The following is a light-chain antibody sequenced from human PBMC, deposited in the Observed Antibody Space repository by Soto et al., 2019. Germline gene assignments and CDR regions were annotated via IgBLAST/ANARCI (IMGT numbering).Light chain of an antibody. CDR3: QQYDSYSGT. CDR1: QSVSNW. V-gene: IGKV1-5*01. J-gene: IGKJ1*01. CDR2: DVS. Sequence: DIQMTQSPSTLSASVGERVTITCRASQSVSNWLAWYQQKPGKAPNLLIYDVSSLESGVPSRFSGSGSGTEFILTISSLQPDDFATYYCQQYDSYSGTFGQGTKVEMK.